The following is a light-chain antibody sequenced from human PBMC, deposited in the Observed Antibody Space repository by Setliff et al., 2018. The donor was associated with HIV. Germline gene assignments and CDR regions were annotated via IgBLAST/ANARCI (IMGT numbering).Light chain of an antibody. Sequence: QSVLTQPPSVSGAPGQRVTISCTGSSSNIGGGYDVHWYQQVPGTAPKLVIYGDVNRPSGVPDRFSGSKSGSSASLAITGLQAEDEADYYCSSYAITNTLPFGTGTKVTVL. CDR3: SSYAITNTLP. CDR1: SSNIGGGYD. CDR2: GDV. V-gene: IGLV1-40*01. J-gene: IGLJ1*01.